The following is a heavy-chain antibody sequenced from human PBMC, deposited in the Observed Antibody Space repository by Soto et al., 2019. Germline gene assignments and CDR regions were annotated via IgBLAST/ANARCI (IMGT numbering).Heavy chain of an antibody. CDR3: ALSFSQTNIDV. CDR2: INPDSGRT. Sequence: QVQLVQSGPEVGKPGASVKVSCKASGYTFTGYYLHWVRQAPGQGLEWMGYINPDSGRTRYAQKFQGTVTMTRDTSITTAHLELSSLKYDDSAIFYCALSFSQTNIDVWGQGTTVIVSS. CDR1: GYTFTGYY. V-gene: IGHV1-2*02. J-gene: IGHJ6*01.